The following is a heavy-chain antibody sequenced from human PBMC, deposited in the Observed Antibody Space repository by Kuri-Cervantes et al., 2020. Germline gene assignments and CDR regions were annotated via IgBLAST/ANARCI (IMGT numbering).Heavy chain of an antibody. V-gene: IGHV3-9*01. CDR1: GFTFDDYA. D-gene: IGHD5-18*01. CDR3: ARDLSAEYSYSNWFDL. J-gene: IGHJ5*02. CDR2: IRWNSGRI. Sequence: SLKISCAASGFTFDDYAMHWVRQAPGKGLEWVSGIRWNSGRIDYADSVKGRFTIPRDNAKNSVFLQMNSLRAEDTAVYYCARDLSAEYSYSNWFDLWGQGPRSPSPQ.